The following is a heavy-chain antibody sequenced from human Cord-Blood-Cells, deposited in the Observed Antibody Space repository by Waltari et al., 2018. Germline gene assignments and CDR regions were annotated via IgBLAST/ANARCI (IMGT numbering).Heavy chain of an antibody. CDR2: MNPNSGNT. CDR3: AREAKGGDAFDI. D-gene: IGHD1-26*01. Sequence: QVQLVQSGAEVTKPGASATVSCKASGYTSTSYDITWVRQATGQGLEWMGWMNPNSGNTGYAQKFQGRVTMTRNASISTADMELSSLRSEDTAVYYCAREAKGGDAFDIWGQGTMVTVSS. CDR1: GYTSTSYD. V-gene: IGHV1-8*01. J-gene: IGHJ3*02.